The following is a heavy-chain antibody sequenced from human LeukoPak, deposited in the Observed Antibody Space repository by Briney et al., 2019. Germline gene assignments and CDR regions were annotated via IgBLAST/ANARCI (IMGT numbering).Heavy chain of an antibody. CDR3: AKGYYDYIWGSYRSDAFDI. J-gene: IGHJ3*02. CDR2: ISGSGGLT. D-gene: IGHD3-16*02. CDR1: GFPFNSYV. V-gene: IGHV3-23*01. Sequence: GGSLRLSCAASGFPFNSYVMTWVRQAPGKGLEWVSVISGSGGLTYHADSVKGRFTVSRDNSKNTLYLQMNSLRAEDTAVYSCAKGYYDYIWGSYRSDAFDIWGQGTMVTVSS.